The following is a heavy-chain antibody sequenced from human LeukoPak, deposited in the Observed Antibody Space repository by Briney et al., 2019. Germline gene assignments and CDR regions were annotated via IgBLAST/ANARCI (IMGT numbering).Heavy chain of an antibody. CDR3: ARDGDPYTSGWPEY. CDR1: GGTFSSYA. V-gene: IGHV1-18*01. Sequence: ASVKVSCKASGGTFSSYAISWVRQAPGQGLEWMGWISAYNGNTNYEQNFQGRVTMTTDPSTSTAYMELRSLRSDDTAIYYCARDGDPYTSGWPEYWGQGTLVTVSS. J-gene: IGHJ4*02. D-gene: IGHD6-19*01. CDR2: ISAYNGNT.